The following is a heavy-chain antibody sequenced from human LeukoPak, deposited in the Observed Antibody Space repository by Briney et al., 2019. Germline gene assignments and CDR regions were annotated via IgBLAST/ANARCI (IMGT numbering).Heavy chain of an antibody. CDR1: GGTFSSYA. CDR3: ARGRWVATNHAYYFDD. D-gene: IGHD5-12*01. Sequence: GASVKVSCKASGGTFSSYAISWVRQAPGQGLEWMGGIIPIFGTANYAQKFQGRVTITADKSTSTAYMELSSLRSEDVAVYYCARGRWVATNHAYYFDDWGQGALVTVSS. CDR2: IIPIFGTA. J-gene: IGHJ4*02. V-gene: IGHV1-69*06.